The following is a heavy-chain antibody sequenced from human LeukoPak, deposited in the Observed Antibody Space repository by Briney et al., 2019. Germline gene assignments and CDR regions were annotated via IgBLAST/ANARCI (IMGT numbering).Heavy chain of an antibody. V-gene: IGHV3-33*08. CDR3: AREFEQLGYYFDY. Sequence: GGSLRLSCAASGFTFNNYAMQWVRQAPGKGLEWVAVIWYDGSNKYYADSVKGRFTISRDNSKNTLYLQMNSLRAEDTAVYYCAREFEQLGYYFDYWGQGTLVTVSS. D-gene: IGHD6-6*01. CDR1: GFTFNNYA. CDR2: IWYDGSNK. J-gene: IGHJ4*02.